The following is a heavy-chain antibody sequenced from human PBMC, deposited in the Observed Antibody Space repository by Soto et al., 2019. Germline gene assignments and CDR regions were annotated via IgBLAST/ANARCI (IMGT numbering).Heavy chain of an antibody. J-gene: IGHJ5*02. Sequence: HPXGSLLLSCTASGFTFSTYAMSGVRQAPGKGLEWVSVINGGGDMIYYADSVKGRFTISRDSSKQTLYLQMNSLRAEDTAIYYCATDMRSGGSWYGNLDPWGQGTLVTVYS. CDR1: GFTFSTYA. CDR3: ATDMRSGGSWYGNLDP. V-gene: IGHV3-23*01. D-gene: IGHD6-13*01. CDR2: INGGGDMI.